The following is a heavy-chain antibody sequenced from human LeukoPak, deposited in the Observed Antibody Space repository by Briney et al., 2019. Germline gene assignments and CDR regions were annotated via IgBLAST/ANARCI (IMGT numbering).Heavy chain of an antibody. CDR1: GGSFSGYY. J-gene: IGHJ6*02. Sequence: PSETLSLTCAVYGGSFSGYYWSWIRKPPGKGLEWIGEINHSGSTNYNPSLKSRVTISVDTSKNQFSLKLSSVTAADTAVYYCASTGGSDGMDVWGQGTTVTVSS. D-gene: IGHD3-16*01. CDR3: ASTGGSDGMDV. V-gene: IGHV4-34*01. CDR2: INHSGST.